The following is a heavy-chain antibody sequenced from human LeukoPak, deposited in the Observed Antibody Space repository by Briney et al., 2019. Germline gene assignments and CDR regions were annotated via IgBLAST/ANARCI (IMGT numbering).Heavy chain of an antibody. CDR2: IYYSGST. J-gene: IGHJ4*02. D-gene: IGHD3-22*01. Sequence: SETLCLTCTVSGGSISSYYWSWIRQPPGKGLEWIGYIYYSGSTNYNPSLKSRVTISVDTSKNQFSLKLSSVTAADTAVYYCARDKYYYDSSGYLPSPRVYYFDYWGQGTLVTVSS. V-gene: IGHV4-59*12. CDR1: GGSISSYY. CDR3: ARDKYYYDSSGYLPSPRVYYFDY.